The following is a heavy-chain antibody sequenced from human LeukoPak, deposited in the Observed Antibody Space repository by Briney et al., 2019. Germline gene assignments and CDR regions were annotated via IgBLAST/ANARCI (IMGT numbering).Heavy chain of an antibody. CDR3: ARDQWLRLGARPPPSDAFDI. Sequence: SETLSLTCTVSGYSISSGYYWGWIRPPPGKGLEWIGSIYHSGSTYYNPSLKSRVTISVDTSKNQFSLKLSSVTAADTAVYYCARDQWLRLGARPPPSDAFDIWGQGTMVTVSS. CDR2: IYHSGST. CDR1: GYSISSGYY. D-gene: IGHD5-12*01. J-gene: IGHJ3*02. V-gene: IGHV4-38-2*02.